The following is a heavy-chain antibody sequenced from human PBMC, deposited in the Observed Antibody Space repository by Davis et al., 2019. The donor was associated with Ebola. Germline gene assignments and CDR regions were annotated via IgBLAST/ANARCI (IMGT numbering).Heavy chain of an antibody. CDR2: ISSSSSYI. CDR1: GFTFSSYS. V-gene: IGHV3-21*01. CDR3: ARDNIVLMVYATEGSYYYGMDV. J-gene: IGHJ6*02. D-gene: IGHD2-8*01. Sequence: PGGSLRLSCAASGFTFSSYSMNWVRQAPGKGLERVSSISSSSSYIYYADSVKGRFTISRDNAKNSLYLQMNSLRAEDTAVYYCARDNIVLMVYATEGSYYYGMDVWGQGTTVTVSS.